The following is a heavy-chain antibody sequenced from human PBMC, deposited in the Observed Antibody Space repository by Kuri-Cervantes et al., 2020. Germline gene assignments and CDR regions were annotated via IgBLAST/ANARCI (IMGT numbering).Heavy chain of an antibody. V-gene: IGHV4-30-2*01. J-gene: IGHJ5*02. Sequence: SQTLSLTCAVSGGSISSGGYSWSWIRQPPGKGLEWIGYIYHSGSTYYNPSLKSRVTISVDRSKNQFSLKLSSVTAADTAVYYCARGPVVYEFDPWCQGTLVTVSS. CDR2: IYHSGST. CDR1: GGSISSGGYS. D-gene: IGHD2-8*01. CDR3: ARGPVVYEFDP.